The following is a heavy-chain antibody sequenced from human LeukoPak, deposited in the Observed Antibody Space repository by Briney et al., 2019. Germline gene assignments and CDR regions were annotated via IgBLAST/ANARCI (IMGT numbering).Heavy chain of an antibody. CDR1: GFTFSSYA. V-gene: IGHV3-53*01. CDR3: ARDGTNTGAFDY. J-gene: IGHJ4*02. Sequence: PGGSLRLSCAASGFTFSSYAMTWVRQAPGKGLEWVSVIYSGGSTYYADSVKGRFTISRDNSKNTRYLQMNSLRAEDTAVYYCARDGTNTGAFDYWGQGTLVTVSS. CDR2: IYSGGST. D-gene: IGHD1-14*01.